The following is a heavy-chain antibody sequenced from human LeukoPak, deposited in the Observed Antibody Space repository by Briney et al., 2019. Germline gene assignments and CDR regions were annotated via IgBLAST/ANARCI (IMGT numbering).Heavy chain of an antibody. V-gene: IGHV4-39*01. D-gene: IGHD3-22*01. CDR1: GGSISSSSYY. Sequence: PSETLSLTCTVSGGSISSSSYYWGWIRQPPGKGLEWIGSIYYSGSTYYNPSLKSRVTISVDTSENQFSLKLSSVTAADTAVYYCARFIYDSSGYYPGYFDYWGQGTLVTVSS. CDR2: IYYSGST. CDR3: ARFIYDSSGYYPGYFDY. J-gene: IGHJ4*02.